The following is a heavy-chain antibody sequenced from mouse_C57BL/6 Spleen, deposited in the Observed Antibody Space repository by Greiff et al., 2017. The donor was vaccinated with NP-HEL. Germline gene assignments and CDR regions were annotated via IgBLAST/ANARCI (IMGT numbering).Heavy chain of an antibody. V-gene: IGHV1-15*01. J-gene: IGHJ1*03. CDR3: TRKSNYGYFDV. CDR2: IDPETGGT. D-gene: IGHD1-3*01. Sequence: VQLQQSGAELVRPGASVTLSCKASGYTFTDYEMHWVKQTPVHGLEWIGAIDPETGGTAYNQKFKGKAILTADKSSSTAYMELRSLTSEDSAVYHCTRKSNYGYFDVWGTGTTVTVSS. CDR1: GYTFTDYE.